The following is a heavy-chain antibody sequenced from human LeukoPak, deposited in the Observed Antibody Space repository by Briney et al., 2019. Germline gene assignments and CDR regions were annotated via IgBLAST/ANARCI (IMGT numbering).Heavy chain of an antibody. CDR3: ARGEPYSNYVPDY. CDR2: TIPIFGTA. D-gene: IGHD4-11*01. V-gene: IGHV1-69*05. J-gene: IGHJ4*02. CDR1: GGTFSSYV. Sequence: GASVKVSCKASGGTFSSYVISWVRQAPGQGLEWMGRTIPIFGTANYAQKFQGRVTITTDESTSTAYMELSSLRSEDTAVYYCARGEPYSNYVPDYWGQGTLVTVSS.